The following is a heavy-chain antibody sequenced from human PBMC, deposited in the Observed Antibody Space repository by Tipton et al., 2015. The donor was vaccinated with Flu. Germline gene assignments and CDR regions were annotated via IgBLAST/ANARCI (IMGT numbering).Heavy chain of an antibody. CDR1: GFTVTSSY. J-gene: IGHJ4*02. D-gene: IGHD2-15*01. V-gene: IGHV3-53*01. CDR2: IYGGGTT. CDR3: ARDTSYCSGGSCDY. Sequence: SLRLSCAASGFTVTSSYMSWVRQAPGKGLEWVSVIYGGGTTDYADSVKGRFTISRDNSKNTLYLQMNSLRVEDTAVYYCARDTSYCSGGSCDYWGQGTLVTVSS.